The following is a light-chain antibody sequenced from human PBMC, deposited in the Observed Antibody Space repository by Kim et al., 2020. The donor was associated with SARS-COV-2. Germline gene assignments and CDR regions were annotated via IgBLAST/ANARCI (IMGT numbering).Light chain of an antibody. CDR1: NMGIKS. J-gene: IGLJ2*01. CDR2: YDS. CDR3: QVWDSSSVV. V-gene: IGLV3-21*04. Sequence: SVAPGRTARSTCRGKNMGIKSVHRYQQTPGQAPVLVIYYDSDRPSGIPARSSGSNSGNTATMTISRVEAGDEADYYCQVWDSSSVVFGGGTQLTVL.